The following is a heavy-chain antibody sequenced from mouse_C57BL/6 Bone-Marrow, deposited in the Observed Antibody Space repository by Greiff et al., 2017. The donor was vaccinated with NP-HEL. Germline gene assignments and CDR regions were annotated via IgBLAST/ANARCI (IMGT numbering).Heavy chain of an antibody. Sequence: EVQLVESGGDLVKPGGSLKLSCAASGFTFSSYGMSWVRQTPDKRLEWVATISSGGSYTYYPDSVKGRFTISRDNAKNTLYLQMSSLKSEDTAMYDCERYRLLRRNAMDYWGQGTSVTVSA. CDR1: GFTFSSYG. D-gene: IGHD2-3*01. J-gene: IGHJ4*01. V-gene: IGHV5-6*01. CDR2: ISSGGSYT. CDR3: ERYRLLRRNAMDY.